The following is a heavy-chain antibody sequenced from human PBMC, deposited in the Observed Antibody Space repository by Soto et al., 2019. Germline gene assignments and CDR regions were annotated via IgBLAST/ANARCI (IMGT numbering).Heavy chain of an antibody. Sequence: SETLSLTWTVSNGSISSAIYCWGCIRQPPGKGLEWIGSIYHSGSTYYNPSLQGRVTISVDTSKNQFSLKLSSVTAADTAVYFCAGRSSLASVQVYFGEISNYNWFDPWGRGTLVTVSS. D-gene: IGHD3-10*01. CDR1: NGSISSAIYC. V-gene: IGHV4-39*01. J-gene: IGHJ5*02. CDR3: AGRSSLASVQVYFGEISNYNWFDP. CDR2: IYHSGST.